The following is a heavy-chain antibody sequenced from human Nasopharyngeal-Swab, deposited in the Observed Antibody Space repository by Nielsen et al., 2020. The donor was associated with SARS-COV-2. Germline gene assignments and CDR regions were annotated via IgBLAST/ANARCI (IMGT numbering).Heavy chain of an antibody. CDR2: ITSSSGII. CDR1: GFTFRNYA. CDR3: ASAHRAYGDSGYYPLDY. J-gene: IGHJ4*02. D-gene: IGHD3-22*01. V-gene: IGHV3-48*04. Sequence: GESLKISCAVSGFTFRNYAMNWVRQAPGKGLEWVSYITSSSGIIYYADSVKGRFTISRDNAKILLYLQMNSLRAEDTAVYYCASAHRAYGDSGYYPLDYWGKGTLVTVAS.